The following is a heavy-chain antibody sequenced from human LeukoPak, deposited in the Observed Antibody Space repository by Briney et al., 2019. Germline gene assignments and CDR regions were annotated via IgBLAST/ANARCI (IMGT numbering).Heavy chain of an antibody. V-gene: IGHV1-2*02. J-gene: IGHJ6*03. CDR3: ARRTLEYHYGSGSQYYYYYMDV. Sequence: ASVKVSCKASGYTFTGYYMHWVRQAPGQGLEWMGWINPNSGGTNYAQKLQGRVTMTTDTSTSTAYMELRSLRSDDTAAYYCARRTLEYHYGSGSQYYYYYMDVWGKGTTVTVSS. CDR1: GYTFTGYY. D-gene: IGHD3-10*01. CDR2: INPNSGGT.